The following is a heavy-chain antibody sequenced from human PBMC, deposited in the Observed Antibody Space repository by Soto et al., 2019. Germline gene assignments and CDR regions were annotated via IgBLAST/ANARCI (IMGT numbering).Heavy chain of an antibody. CDR2: ISYDGSNK. D-gene: IGHD6-19*01. Sequence: QVQLVESGGGVVQPGRSLRLSCAASGFTFSSYAMHWVRQAPGKGLEWVAVISYDGSNKYYADSVKGRFTISRDNSKNTLYLQMNSLRAEDTAVYYCARDHGDSSGVLDDYWGQGTLVTVSS. V-gene: IGHV3-30-3*01. J-gene: IGHJ4*02. CDR1: GFTFSSYA. CDR3: ARDHGDSSGVLDDY.